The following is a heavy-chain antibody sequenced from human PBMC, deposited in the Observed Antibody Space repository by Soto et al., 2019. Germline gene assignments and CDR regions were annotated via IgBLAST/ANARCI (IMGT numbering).Heavy chain of an antibody. CDR1: GGSISSGGYY. CDR2: IYYSGSI. CDR3: ARQSSGWYNWFDP. D-gene: IGHD6-19*01. J-gene: IGHJ5*02. V-gene: IGHV4-39*01. Sequence: SETLSLTCAVSGGSISSGGYYWGWIRQPPGKGLEWIGSIYYSGSIYYNPPLKSRVTISVDTSKNQFSLKLSSVTAAETAVYYCARQSSGWYNWFDPWGQGTLVTVSS.